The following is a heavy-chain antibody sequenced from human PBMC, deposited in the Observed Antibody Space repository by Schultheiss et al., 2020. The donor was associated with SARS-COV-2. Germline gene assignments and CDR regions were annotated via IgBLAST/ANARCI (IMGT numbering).Heavy chain of an antibody. V-gene: IGHV3-23*01. CDR3: ARAGYCSSTSCDHYYYYYMDV. D-gene: IGHD2-2*01. Sequence: GESLKISCAASGFTFSRNAVNWVRQAPGKGLEWVSSVSGSGGSTYYADSVKGRFTISRDNSKSTLYLQMNSLRAEDTAVYYCARAGYCSSTSCDHYYYYYMDVWGKGTTVTVSS. CDR1: GFTFSRNA. J-gene: IGHJ6*03. CDR2: VSGSGGST.